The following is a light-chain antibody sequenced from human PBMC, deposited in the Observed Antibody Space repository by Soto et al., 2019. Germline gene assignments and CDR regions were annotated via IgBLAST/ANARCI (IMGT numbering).Light chain of an antibody. CDR3: QQYNNYPWT. CDR2: DTS. CDR1: QTISSW. V-gene: IGKV1-5*01. Sequence: DIQMTQSPSTLSGSVGDRVTITWRASQTISSWLAWYQQKPGTAPRLLIYDTSNLEDGVPSTFSGSGSGTDFTLTVSSLQPDDSATYYCQQYNNYPWTFGQGTKVDIK. J-gene: IGKJ1*01.